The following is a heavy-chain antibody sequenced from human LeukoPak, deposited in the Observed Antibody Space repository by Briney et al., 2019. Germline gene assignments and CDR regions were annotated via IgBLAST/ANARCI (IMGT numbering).Heavy chain of an antibody. CDR1: GGSISSSSYY. CDR2: IYYSGST. D-gene: IGHD6-13*01. V-gene: IGHV4-39*07. J-gene: IGHJ3*02. Sequence: SETLSLTCTVSGGSISSSSYYWGWIRQPPGKGLEWIGSIYYSGSTYYNPSLKSRVTISVDTSKNQFSLKLSSVTAADTAVYYCARVPVPMYSSSWPDAFDIWGQGTMVTVSS. CDR3: ARVPVPMYSSSWPDAFDI.